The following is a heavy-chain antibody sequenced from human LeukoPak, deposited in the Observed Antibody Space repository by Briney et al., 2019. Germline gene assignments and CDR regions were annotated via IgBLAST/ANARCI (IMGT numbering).Heavy chain of an antibody. CDR2: ISYDGTNK. J-gene: IGHJ4*02. Sequence: PGKSLRLSCAASGFSFSSYGMHWVRQAPGKGPEWVALISYDGTNKFYADSVKGRFTISRDNSEKTLYLQMNSLRVEDTAVYYCAKFWVGVTTPFDYWGQGTLVSVSS. V-gene: IGHV3-30*18. CDR1: GFSFSSYG. D-gene: IGHD1-26*01. CDR3: AKFWVGVTTPFDY.